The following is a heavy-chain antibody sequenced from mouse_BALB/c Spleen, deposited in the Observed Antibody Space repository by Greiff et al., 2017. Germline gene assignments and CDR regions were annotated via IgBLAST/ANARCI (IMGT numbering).Heavy chain of an antibody. V-gene: IGHV1S29*02. J-gene: IGHJ2*01. CDR3: DRHGRSGQFDY. CDR1: GFTFTDYY. CDR2: IYPDNGST. Sequence: VQLQESGAELVKPGASVKLSCTASGFTFTDYYMHWVQQRPEKSLEWIGYIYPDNGSTSYNQKFKSKATITEDTSSSTAYMQLRSLTSEDTAVCDCDRHGRSGQFDYWGQGTTVTVSS.